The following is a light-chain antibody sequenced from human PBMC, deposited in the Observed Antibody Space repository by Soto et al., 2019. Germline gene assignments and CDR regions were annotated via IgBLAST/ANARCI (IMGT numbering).Light chain of an antibody. V-gene: IGLV1-40*01. Sequence: QSVLTRPPSVSGAPGQRVTISCTGSSPNIGAGYDVHWYQQLPGTAPKLLIYGNSNRPSGVPDRFSGSKSGTSASLAITGLQAEDEADYYWQSYDSSLSGYVFGTGTKSPS. CDR1: SPNIGAGYD. CDR2: GNS. CDR3: QSYDSSLSGYV. J-gene: IGLJ1*01.